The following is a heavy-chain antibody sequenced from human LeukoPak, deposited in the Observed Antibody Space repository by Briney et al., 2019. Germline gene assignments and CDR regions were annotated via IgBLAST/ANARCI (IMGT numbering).Heavy chain of an antibody. CDR1: GFTFSSYS. CDR3: ARVWGSYYFDY. Sequence: GGSLRLSCAASGFTFSSYSMNWVRQAPGKGLEWVSSISSSSSYIYYADSVKGRFTISRDNAKNSLYLQMNSLRAEDTAVYYCARVWGSYYFDYWGQGTLVTVSS. J-gene: IGHJ4*02. D-gene: IGHD3-16*01. V-gene: IGHV3-21*04. CDR2: ISSSSSYI.